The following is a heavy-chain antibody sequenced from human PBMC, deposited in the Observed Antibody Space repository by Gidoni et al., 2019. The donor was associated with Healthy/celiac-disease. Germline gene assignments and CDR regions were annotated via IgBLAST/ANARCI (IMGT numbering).Heavy chain of an antibody. CDR1: GFTFSSYG. D-gene: IGHD6-19*01. J-gene: IGHJ6*02. CDR3: ARDPYSSGWYRPVDYYYGMDV. CDR2: IWYDGSNK. Sequence: QVQLVESGGGVVQPGRSLRLCCAASGFTFSSYGMHWVRQAPGKGLEWVAVIWYDGSNKYYADSVKGRFTISRDNSKNTLYLQMNSLRAEDTAVYYCARDPYSSGWYRPVDYYYGMDVWGQGTTVTVSS. V-gene: IGHV3-33*01.